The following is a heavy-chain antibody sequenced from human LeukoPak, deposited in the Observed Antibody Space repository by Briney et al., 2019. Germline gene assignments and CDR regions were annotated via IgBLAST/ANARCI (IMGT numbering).Heavy chain of an antibody. Sequence: GGSLRLSCAASGFTFSSYTINWVRQAPGKGLEWVSYISGSGSNIYYADSVKGRFTISRDNAKNSLYLHMNSLRDEDTAVYYCARKAHDSSAYYSFDYWGQGTLVTVSS. CDR1: GFTFSSYT. CDR2: ISGSGSNI. D-gene: IGHD3-22*01. V-gene: IGHV3-48*02. J-gene: IGHJ4*02. CDR3: ARKAHDSSAYYSFDY.